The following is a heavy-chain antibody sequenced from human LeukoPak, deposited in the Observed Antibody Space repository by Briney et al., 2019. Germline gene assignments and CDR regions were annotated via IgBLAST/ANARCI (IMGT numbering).Heavy chain of an antibody. D-gene: IGHD2-2*02. CDR3: AREGGYCSSTSCYTSGDYYYYYMDV. J-gene: IGHJ6*03. V-gene: IGHV3-21*01. CDR1: GFTFSSYT. CDR2: ISSSSSYI. Sequence: GGSLRLSCAASGFTFSSYTMNWVRQAPGKGLEWVSSISSSSSYIYYADSVKGRFTISRDNAKNSLYLQMNSLRAEDTAVYYCAREGGYCSSTSCYTSGDYYYYYMDVWGKGTTVTVSS.